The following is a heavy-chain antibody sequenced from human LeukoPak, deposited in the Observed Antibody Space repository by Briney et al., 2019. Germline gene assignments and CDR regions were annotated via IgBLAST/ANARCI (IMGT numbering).Heavy chain of an antibody. CDR3: ARYPQYCSGGSCFFDY. J-gene: IGHJ4*02. CDR1: GFTFSNAW. D-gene: IGHD2-15*01. V-gene: IGHV3-21*01. Sequence: GGSLRLSCAASGFTFSNAWMSWVRQAPGKGLEWVSSISSSSSYIYYADSVKGRFTISRDNAKNSLYLQMNSLRAEDTAVYYCARYPQYCSGGSCFFDYWGQGTLVTVSS. CDR2: ISSSSSYI.